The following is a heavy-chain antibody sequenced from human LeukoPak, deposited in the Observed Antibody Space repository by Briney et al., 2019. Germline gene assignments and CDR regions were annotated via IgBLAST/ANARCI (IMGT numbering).Heavy chain of an antibody. J-gene: IGHJ4*02. CDR2: IDTDGSIT. D-gene: IGHD2-15*01. V-gene: IGHV3-74*01. CDR3: ARSCSGYLDY. Sequence: GGSLRLSCAASGVTLSSYWVHWVRQAPGQGLVWVSRIDTDGSITNYADSVKGRLTISRDNAKNTVYLQMNSLTVEYTAVYYCARSCSGYLDYWGQGTLVTVSS. CDR1: GVTLSSYW.